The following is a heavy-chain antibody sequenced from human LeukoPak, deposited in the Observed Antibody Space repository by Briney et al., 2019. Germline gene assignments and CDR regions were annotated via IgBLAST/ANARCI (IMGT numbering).Heavy chain of an antibody. V-gene: IGHV6-1*01. CDR1: VDSVSSNSAA. D-gene: IGHD3-22*01. Sequence: SQTLSLTCVISVDSVSSNSAAWNWIRQSPSRGLDWLGRTYYGSKWYNEYAVSVKSRITINPDTSKNQFSLQPNSVTPGDTAVYYCARDGDSSGYRRYFDLWGRGTLVTVSS. J-gene: IGHJ2*01. CDR2: TYYGSKWYN. CDR3: ARDGDSSGYRRYFDL.